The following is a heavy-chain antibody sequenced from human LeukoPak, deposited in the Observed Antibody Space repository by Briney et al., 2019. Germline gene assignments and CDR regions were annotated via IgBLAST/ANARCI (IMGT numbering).Heavy chain of an antibody. CDR3: ARTLYYYEGEYYFDY. CDR1: GYTFTSYG. Sequence: ALVKVSCKASGYTFTSYGISWVRQAPGQGLERMGCISAYNGNTNYAQKLQGRVTMTTDTSTSTAYMELRSLRSDDTAVYYCARTLYYYEGEYYFDYWGQGTLVTVSS. CDR2: ISAYNGNT. J-gene: IGHJ4*02. V-gene: IGHV1-18*01. D-gene: IGHD3-22*01.